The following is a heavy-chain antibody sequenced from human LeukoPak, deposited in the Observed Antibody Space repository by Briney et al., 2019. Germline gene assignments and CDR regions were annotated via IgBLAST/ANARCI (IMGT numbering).Heavy chain of an antibody. D-gene: IGHD2-15*01. V-gene: IGHV3-49*03. J-gene: IGHJ4*02. CDR2: IRSKTYSGAT. Sequence: PGRSLRLSCTTSGFTFQDYGMSWFRQAPGRGLEWVSFIRSKTYSGATDYAASVRGRFVISRDDSESIAYLQMNSLKTEDTGVYYCSRNPHPFCSGVHCPSDSWGQGTLVTVSP. CDR1: GFTFQDYG. CDR3: SRNPHPFCSGVHCPSDS.